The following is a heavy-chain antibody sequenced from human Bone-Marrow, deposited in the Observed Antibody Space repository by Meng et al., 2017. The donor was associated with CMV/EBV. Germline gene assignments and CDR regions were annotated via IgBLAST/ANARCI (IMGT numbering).Heavy chain of an antibody. V-gene: IGHV3-21*01. CDR1: GFSFSPYT. Sequence: GGSLRLSCAASGFSFSPYTMIWVRQAPGKGLEWVSSISSSSSYIYYTDSVKGRFTISRDNAKNSLYLQMNSLRAEDTAVYYCARVAPDNGGGYYFDYWGQETLVTVSS. J-gene: IGHJ4*02. CDR3: ARVAPDNGGGYYFDY. CDR2: ISSSSSYI. D-gene: IGHD2-8*01.